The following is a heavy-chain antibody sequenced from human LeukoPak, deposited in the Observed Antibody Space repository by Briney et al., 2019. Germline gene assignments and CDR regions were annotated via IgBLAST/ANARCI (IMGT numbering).Heavy chain of an antibody. V-gene: IGHV4-59*01. Sequence: SETLSLTCTVSGFSIGSFYWSWIRQPPGKGLEWIGYIYYSGSTNYNPSLKSRVTISVDTSKNQFSLKLSSVTAADTAVYYCARDSYCSSTSCYSGAFDIWGQGTMVTVSS. D-gene: IGHD2-2*01. CDR3: ARDSYCSSTSCYSGAFDI. CDR2: IYYSGST. CDR1: GFSIGSFY. J-gene: IGHJ3*02.